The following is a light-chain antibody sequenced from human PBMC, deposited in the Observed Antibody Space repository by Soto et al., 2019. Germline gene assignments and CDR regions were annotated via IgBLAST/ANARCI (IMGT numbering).Light chain of an antibody. CDR3: QTWGTGIHV. CDR1: SGHSSYA. CDR2: LNSDGSH. Sequence: QLVLTRSPSASASLGASVKLTCTLSSGHSSYAIAWHQQQPEKGPRYLMKLNSDGSHSKADGIPDRFSGSSSGAERYLIISSLQSEDEADYYCQTWGTGIHVFGTGTKLTVL. V-gene: IGLV4-69*01. J-gene: IGLJ1*01.